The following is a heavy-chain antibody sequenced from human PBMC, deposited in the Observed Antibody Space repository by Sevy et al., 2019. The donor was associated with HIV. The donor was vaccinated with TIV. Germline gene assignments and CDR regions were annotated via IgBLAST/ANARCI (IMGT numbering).Heavy chain of an antibody. CDR1: GGSISSDY. Sequence: SETLSLTCSVSGGSISSDYWSWIRQPPGKGLEWIGYIYYTGSTNYNPTLSNRVTISVDTSKNQFSLTVKSVTAAATAVYYCARHGHAGNSGAGFDYWGQGTLVTVSS. CDR2: IYYTGST. CDR3: ARHGHAGNSGAGFDY. J-gene: IGHJ4*02. D-gene: IGHD6-13*01. V-gene: IGHV4-59*08.